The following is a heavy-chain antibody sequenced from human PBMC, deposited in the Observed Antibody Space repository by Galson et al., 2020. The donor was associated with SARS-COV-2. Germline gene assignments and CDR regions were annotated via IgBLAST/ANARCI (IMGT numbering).Heavy chain of an antibody. D-gene: IGHD3-10*01. J-gene: IGHJ3*02. CDR2: INHGFGTP. Sequence: SVKVSCKASGGTFSSSAINWVRQAPGQGLEWMGGINHGFGTPIYAQRFQARVTITADEATNTVYMELNSLRFEDTAMYYCAREGASGGRFTMGRGVSKDAFDIWGQGTMLTVSS. CDR1: GGTFSSSA. CDR3: AREGASGGRFTMGRGVSKDAFDI. V-gene: IGHV1-69*13.